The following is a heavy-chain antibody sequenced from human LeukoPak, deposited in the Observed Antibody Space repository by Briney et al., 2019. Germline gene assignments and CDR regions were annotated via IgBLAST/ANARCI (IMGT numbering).Heavy chain of an antibody. CDR2: IWYDGSIK. J-gene: IGHJ6*04. Sequence: GGSLRLSCAASGFTFSSYGMHWVRQAPGKGLEWVAVIWYDGSIKYYADSVKGRFTISRDNSKNTLFVQMNSLRVEDTAVYYCARWAAAMDVWGKGIMVIVSS. CDR1: GFTFSSYG. CDR3: ARWAAAMDV. V-gene: IGHV3-33*01. D-gene: IGHD6-13*01.